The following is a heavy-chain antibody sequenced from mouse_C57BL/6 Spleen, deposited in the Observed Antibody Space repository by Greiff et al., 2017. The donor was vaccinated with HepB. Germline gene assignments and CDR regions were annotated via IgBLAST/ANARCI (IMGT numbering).Heavy chain of an antibody. V-gene: IGHV5-6*01. CDR1: GFTFSSYG. J-gene: IGHJ1*03. Sequence: EVKLQESGGDLVKPGGSLKLSCAASGFTFSSYGMSWVRQTPDKRLEWVATISSGGSYTYYPDSVKGRFTISRDNAKNTLYLQMSSLKSEDTAMYYCARPVTTGWYFDVWGTGTTVTVSS. CDR2: ISSGGSYT. CDR3: ARPVTTGWYFDV. D-gene: IGHD1-1*01.